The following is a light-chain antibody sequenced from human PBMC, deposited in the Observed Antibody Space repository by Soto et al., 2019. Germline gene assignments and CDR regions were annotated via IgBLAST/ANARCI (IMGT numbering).Light chain of an antibody. CDR2: EVS. Sequence: QSALTQPASVSGSPGQSITISCTGTSSDVGGYNYVSWYQQHPGKAPKLMIYEVSNRPSGVSTRFSGSKSVNKASLSISGLQAEDEADYYCCSYTSSSIDYVFATGTKLTVL. J-gene: IGLJ1*01. V-gene: IGLV2-14*01. CDR1: SSDVGGYNY. CDR3: CSYTSSSIDYV.